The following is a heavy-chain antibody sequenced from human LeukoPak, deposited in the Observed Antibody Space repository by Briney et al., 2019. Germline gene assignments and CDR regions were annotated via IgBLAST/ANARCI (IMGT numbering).Heavy chain of an antibody. J-gene: IGHJ4*02. CDR2: ISYDGSNK. Sequence: PGGSLRLSCAASGFTFSSYGMHWVRQAPGKGLEWVAVISYDGSNKYYADSVKGRFTISRDNSKNTLYLQMNSLRAEDTAVYYCASNGGRGSPMLDYWGQGTLVTVSS. CDR3: ASNGGRGSPMLDY. D-gene: IGHD1-26*01. CDR1: GFTFSSYG. V-gene: IGHV3-30*03.